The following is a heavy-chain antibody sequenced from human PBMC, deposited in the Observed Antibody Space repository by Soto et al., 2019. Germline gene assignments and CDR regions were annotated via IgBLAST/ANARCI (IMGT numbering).Heavy chain of an antibody. J-gene: IGHJ6*03. CDR2: VIPLLDAS. V-gene: IGHV1-69*08. CDR3: ASGKSQMTQDRMGFYYSMDV. Sequence: QVQLVQSGAEVKKPGSSVKISCTTSGDTFFNYTFTWVRRAPGQGLEWMGRVIPLLDASNYAEKFQDRVTITADNSTSTAYMELTGMKSDDSAIYYCASGKSQMTQDRMGFYYSMDVWGQGTTVTVSS. D-gene: IGHD2-15*01. CDR1: GDTFFNYT.